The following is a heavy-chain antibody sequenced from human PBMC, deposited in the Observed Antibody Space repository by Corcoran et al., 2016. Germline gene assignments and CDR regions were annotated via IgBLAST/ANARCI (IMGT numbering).Heavy chain of an antibody. CDR3: ARVVDTAMEN. Sequence: QVQLVESGGGVVQPGRSLRISCAASGFTFSSYGMHWVRQAPGKGLEWVAVIWYDGSNKYYADSVKGRFNISRDNSKNTLYLQMNSLRAEDTALYYCARVVDTAMENWGQGTLVTVSS. J-gene: IGHJ4*02. CDR1: GFTFSSYG. CDR2: IWYDGSNK. D-gene: IGHD5-18*01. V-gene: IGHV3-33*01.